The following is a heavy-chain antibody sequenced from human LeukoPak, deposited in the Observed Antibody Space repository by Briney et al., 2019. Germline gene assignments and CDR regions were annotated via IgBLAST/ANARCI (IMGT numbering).Heavy chain of an antibody. CDR1: GFTFSSYG. D-gene: IGHD1-1*01. V-gene: IGHV3-74*01. J-gene: IGHJ4*02. CDR3: AKAFEIKNWFDY. Sequence: GGSLRLSCAASGFTFSSYGMHWVRQAPGKGLVWVSRINSDGSSTSYADSVKGRFTISRDNAKNTLYLQMNSLRAEDTAVYYCAKAFEIKNWFDYWGQGTLLTVSS. CDR2: INSDGSST.